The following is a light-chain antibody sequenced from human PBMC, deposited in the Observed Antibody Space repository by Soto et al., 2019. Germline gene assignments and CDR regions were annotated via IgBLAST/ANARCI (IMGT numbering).Light chain of an antibody. CDR1: QSIDSW. V-gene: IGKV1-5*03. CDR3: QQYSGYWT. J-gene: IGKJ1*01. CDR2: KAS. Sequence: DIQMTQSPSTLSASVGDRVIITCRASQSIDSWLAWYQQKPGKGPRLLIYKASILESGVPSRFSGSGSGTEFTLTISSLQPDDFATYYCQQYSGYWTFGQGTKVEIK.